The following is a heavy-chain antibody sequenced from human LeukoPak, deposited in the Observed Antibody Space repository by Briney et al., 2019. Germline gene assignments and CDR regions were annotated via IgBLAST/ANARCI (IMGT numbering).Heavy chain of an antibody. D-gene: IGHD6-13*01. J-gene: IGHJ6*03. V-gene: IGHV1-8*01. Sequence: ASVKVSCKASGYTFTSYDINWVRQATGQGLEWMGWMNPNSGNTGYAQKFQGRVTMTRNTSISTAYMELSSLRSEDTAVYCCARGRDGSSWDNYYYYYMDVWGKGTTVTVSS. CDR2: MNPNSGNT. CDR1: GYTFTSYD. CDR3: ARGRDGSSWDNYYYYYMDV.